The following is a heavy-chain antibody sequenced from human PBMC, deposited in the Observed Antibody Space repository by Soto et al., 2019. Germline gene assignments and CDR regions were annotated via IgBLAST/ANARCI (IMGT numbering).Heavy chain of an antibody. CDR1: GGTFSSYA. J-gene: IGHJ5*02. CDR3: AREVRSIAAAGTDPRFDP. Sequence: GASVKVSCKASGGTFSSYAISWVRQASGQGLEWMGGIIPIFGTANYAQKFQGRVTITADESTSTAYMELSSLRSEDTAVYYCAREVRSIAAAGTDPRFDPWGQGTLVTVSS. D-gene: IGHD6-13*01. CDR2: IIPIFGTA. V-gene: IGHV1-69*13.